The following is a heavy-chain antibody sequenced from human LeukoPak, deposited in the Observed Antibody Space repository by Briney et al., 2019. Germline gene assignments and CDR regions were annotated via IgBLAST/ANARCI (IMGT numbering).Heavy chain of an antibody. CDR3: ARRIAVAYDSFDI. Sequence: SETLSLTCTVSGGSISSTSYYREWIRQPPGKGLEWIGAFYSTGSTYYNPSLKSRVTISVDTSKNQFSLKLSSVTAADTAIYYCARRIAVAYDSFDIWGQGTMVTVSS. D-gene: IGHD6-19*01. CDR2: FYSTGST. CDR1: GGSISSTSYY. V-gene: IGHV4-39*01. J-gene: IGHJ3*02.